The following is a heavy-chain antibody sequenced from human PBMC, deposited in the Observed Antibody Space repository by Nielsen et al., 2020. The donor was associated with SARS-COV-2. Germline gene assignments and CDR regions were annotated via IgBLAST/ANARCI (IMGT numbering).Heavy chain of an antibody. Sequence: GGSLRLSCTASGFTFSSYAMSWVRQAPGKGLEWISVIYSGGSGTYYADSVKGRFTISRDNSKNTLYLQMDSLRAEDTAVYYCAREGAGTDYYYGMDVWGQGTTVTVSS. D-gene: IGHD6-19*01. CDR2: IYSGGSGT. V-gene: IGHV3-23*03. CDR1: GFTFSSYA. J-gene: IGHJ6*02. CDR3: AREGAGTDYYYGMDV.